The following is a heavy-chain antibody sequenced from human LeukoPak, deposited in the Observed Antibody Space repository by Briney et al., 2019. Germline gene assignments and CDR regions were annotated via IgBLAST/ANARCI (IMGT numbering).Heavy chain of an antibody. CDR1: GGSFSGYY. CDR3: AREHSMDIDY. J-gene: IGHJ4*02. Sequence: SETLSLTCAVYGGSFSGYYWSWIRQPPGKGLEWIGEINHSGSTNYNPSLKSRVTISVDTSKNQFSLKLSSVTAADTAVYYCAREHSMDIDYWGQGTLVTVSS. CDR2: INHSGST. D-gene: IGHD2-21*01. V-gene: IGHV4-34*01.